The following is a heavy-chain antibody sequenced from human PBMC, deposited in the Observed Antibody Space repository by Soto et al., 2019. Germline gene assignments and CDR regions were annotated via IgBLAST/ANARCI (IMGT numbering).Heavy chain of an antibody. CDR3: ARGRYGDY. CDR1: GYGFTTYG. J-gene: IGHJ4*02. CDR2: ISAHNGNT. D-gene: IGHD1-1*01. Sequence: QVHLVQSGAEVKKPGASVKVSCKGSGYGFTTYGITWVRQAPGQGLEWMAWISAHNGNTNYAQKLQVRGTVTRDTSTSTAYMELRSLRSDDTAVYYCARGRYGDYWGQGALVTVSS. V-gene: IGHV1-18*01.